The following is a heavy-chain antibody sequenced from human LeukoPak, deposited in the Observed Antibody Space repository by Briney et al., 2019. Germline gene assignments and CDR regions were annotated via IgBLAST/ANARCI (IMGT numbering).Heavy chain of an antibody. Sequence: GGSLRLSCAASGFTVSSNYMSWVRQAPGKGLEWVSVIYSGGSTYYADSVKGQFTISRDNSKNTLYLQMNSLRAEDTAVYYCASDSSGPTDAFDIWGQGTMVTVSS. CDR1: GFTVSSNY. J-gene: IGHJ3*02. CDR2: IYSGGST. CDR3: ASDSSGPTDAFDI. D-gene: IGHD3-22*01. V-gene: IGHV3-53*01.